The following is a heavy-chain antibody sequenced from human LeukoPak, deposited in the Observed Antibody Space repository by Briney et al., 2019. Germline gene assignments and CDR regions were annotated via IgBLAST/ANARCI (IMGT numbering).Heavy chain of an antibody. CDR2: IYNRGST. V-gene: IGHV4-30-4*01. CDR1: GGSINSDDYY. Sequence: SETLSLTCTVSGGSINSDDYYWSWIRQPPGKGLEWMGYIYNRGSTYYNPSLKSRVTISVDTSKNQFSLKLSSVTAADTAVYYCARGPSRITMIVVVITTTRGSHFDYWGQGTLVTVSS. CDR3: ARGPSRITMIVVVITTTRGSHFDY. D-gene: IGHD3-22*01. J-gene: IGHJ4*02.